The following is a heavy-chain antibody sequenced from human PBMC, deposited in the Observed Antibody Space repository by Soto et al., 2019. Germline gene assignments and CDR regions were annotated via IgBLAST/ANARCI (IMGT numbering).Heavy chain of an antibody. J-gene: IGHJ4*02. Sequence: GGSGNFSYKSSLYTFTCYYMHWVRHAPGQGFEWMGWINPNSGGTNYAQKFQGWVTMTRDTSISTAYMELSRLRSDDTAVYYCARHGLSSGWSGITPSDYWGQGTLVTVSS. CDR1: LYTFTCYY. CDR3: ARHGLSSGWSGITPSDY. V-gene: IGHV1-2*04. D-gene: IGHD6-19*01. CDR2: INPNSGGT.